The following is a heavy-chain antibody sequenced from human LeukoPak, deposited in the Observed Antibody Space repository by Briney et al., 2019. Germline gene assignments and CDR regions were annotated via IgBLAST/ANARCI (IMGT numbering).Heavy chain of an antibody. CDR3: ARVEATATAYFDY. CDR1: GGSVSSGGYY. V-gene: IGHV4-61*02. CDR2: IYPSGNT. J-gene: IGHJ4*02. Sequence: PSQTLSLTCTVSGGSVSSGGYYWSWIRQPAGQEPEWIGRIYPSGNTNYHPSLNSRVTISMDTSKNQFFLNLRSVTAADTAVYYCARVEATATAYFDYWGQGTLVTVSS. D-gene: IGHD5-18*01.